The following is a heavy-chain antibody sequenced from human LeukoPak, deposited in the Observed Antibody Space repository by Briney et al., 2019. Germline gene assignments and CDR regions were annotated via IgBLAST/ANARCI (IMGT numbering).Heavy chain of an antibody. CDR3: ARGADYSPTDFDY. V-gene: IGHV3-7*01. J-gene: IGHJ4*02. D-gene: IGHD4-11*01. Sequence: PGGSLRLSCAASGFTFSSYWMSWVRQAPGKGLEWVANIKQDGSEKYYVDSVKGRFTISRDNAKNSLYLQMNSLRAEDTAVYYWARGADYSPTDFDYRGQGTLVTVSS. CDR1: GFTFSSYW. CDR2: IKQDGSEK.